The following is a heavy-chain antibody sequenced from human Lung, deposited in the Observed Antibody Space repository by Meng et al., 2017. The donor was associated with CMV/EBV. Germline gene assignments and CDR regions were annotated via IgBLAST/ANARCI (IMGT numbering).Heavy chain of an antibody. CDR2: IHPHRGDT. V-gene: IGHV1-2*02. J-gene: IGHJ4*03. CDR3: ARDNNWGPDY. CDR1: GYTFTAHY. Sequence: SVKVSCKASGYTFTAHYFHWVRQAPGQGLEWMGWIHPHRGDTNYAQQFQGRVTLTRDTSINTGYMELTRLTSDDTAVYYCARDNNWGPDYWGQGTVVTVSS. D-gene: IGHD7-27*01.